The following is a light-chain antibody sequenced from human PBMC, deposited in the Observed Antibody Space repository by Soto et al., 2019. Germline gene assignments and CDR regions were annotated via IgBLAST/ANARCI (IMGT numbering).Light chain of an antibody. J-gene: IGKJ1*01. CDR2: DAS. CDR1: QNINIW. CDR3: RQYNSYSWT. Sequence: DIQMTQSPSTLSASVGDRGTITCRASQNINIWLAWYQQKPGKAPKLLIFDASSLESGVPSRFSGSGSGTEFTLTISSLQPDDFATYYCRQYNSYSWTFGQGTKVDIK. V-gene: IGKV1-5*01.